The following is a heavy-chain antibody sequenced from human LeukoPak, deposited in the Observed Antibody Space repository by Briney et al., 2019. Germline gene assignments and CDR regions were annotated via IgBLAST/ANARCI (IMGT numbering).Heavy chain of an antibody. D-gene: IGHD3-10*01. J-gene: IGHJ6*02. Sequence: GGSLRLSCAASGFTFSSYGMHWVRQAPGKGLEWVAFIRYDGSNKYYADSVKGRFTISRDNSKNTLYLQMNSLRAEDTAVYYCARDVYYYGSGISGPYYYGMDVWGQGTTVTVSS. CDR3: ARDVYYYGSGISGPYYYGMDV. CDR2: IRYDGSNK. V-gene: IGHV3-30*02. CDR1: GFTFSSYG.